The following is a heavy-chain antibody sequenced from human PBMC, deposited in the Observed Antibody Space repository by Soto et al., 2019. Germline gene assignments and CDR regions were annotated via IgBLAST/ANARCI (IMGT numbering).Heavy chain of an antibody. V-gene: IGHV3-9*01. D-gene: IGHD3-3*01. CDR1: GFSFDAFA. CDR2: ITWNSVST. J-gene: IGHJ5*02. Sequence: QLVESGGGLVQPGGSLRLSCVASGFSFDAFAMHWVRQAPGKGLEWISGITWNSVSTDYANSVKGRFTVSRDNAKNSLYLQMSSLTTEDTALYFCAKERVRFLDAWGQGTLVTVSS. CDR3: AKERVRFLDA.